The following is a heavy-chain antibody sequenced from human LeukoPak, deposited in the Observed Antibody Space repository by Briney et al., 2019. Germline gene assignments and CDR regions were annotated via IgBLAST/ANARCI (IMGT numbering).Heavy chain of an antibody. CDR2: ISGYNGNT. J-gene: IGHJ4*02. V-gene: IGHV1-18*01. Sequence: ASVKVSCKASGYTFTSYGISWVRQAPGQGLGWMGWISGYNGNTNYAQKLQGRVTMTTDTSTSTVYMELRSLRSDDTAVYYCAREEVRRAVAGYFDNWGQGTLVTVS. CDR3: AREEVRRAVAGYFDN. D-gene: IGHD6-19*01. CDR1: GYTFTSYG.